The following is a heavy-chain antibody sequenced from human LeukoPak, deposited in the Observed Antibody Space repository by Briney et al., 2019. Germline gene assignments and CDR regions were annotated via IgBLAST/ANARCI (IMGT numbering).Heavy chain of an antibody. CDR1: GYTFTSYY. J-gene: IGHJ4*02. D-gene: IGHD6-13*01. V-gene: IGHV1-46*01. CDR2: INPRGGST. CDR3: ARSIATAAYFDY. Sequence: GASVKVSCKPSGYTFTSYYMHWVRQAPGQGLEWMGIINPRGGSTSYAEKFQGRVTMTRDTSTSTVYMELSSLRSEDTAVYYCARSIATAAYFDYWGQGTLVTVSS.